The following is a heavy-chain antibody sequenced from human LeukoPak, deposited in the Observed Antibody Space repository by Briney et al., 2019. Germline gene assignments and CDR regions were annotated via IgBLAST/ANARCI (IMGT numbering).Heavy chain of an antibody. D-gene: IGHD6-6*01. V-gene: IGHV3-23*01. CDR2: ITGAGDQT. Sequence: GGSLRLSCVASGFTFSDYAMAWVRQAPGKGLEWVSAITGAGDQTYYAGSVRGRFSISRDNSKNTLYLQMNSLRAEATAMYYCARTARTSPWYFDLWGRGTLVTVSS. CDR1: GFTFSDYA. CDR3: ARTARTSPWYFDL. J-gene: IGHJ2*01.